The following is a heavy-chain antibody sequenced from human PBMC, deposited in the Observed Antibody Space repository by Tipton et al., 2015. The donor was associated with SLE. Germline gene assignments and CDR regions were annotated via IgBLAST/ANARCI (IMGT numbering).Heavy chain of an antibody. J-gene: IGHJ6*03. CDR2: ISYTGST. V-gene: IGHV4-39*07. Sequence: TLSLTCSVSGGSISSGGSGFYYWGWVRQPPGKGLEFIGSISYTGSTYYNLSLKSRVTISVDKSKNQFSLKLSSVTAAGTAVYYCEGAATGTNYYLDVWGKGTTVTVSS. CDR3: EGAATGTNYYLDV. CDR1: GGSISSGGSGFYY. D-gene: IGHD4-17*01.